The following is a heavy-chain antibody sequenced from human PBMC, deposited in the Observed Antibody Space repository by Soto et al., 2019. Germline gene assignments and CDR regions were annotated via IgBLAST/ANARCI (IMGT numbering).Heavy chain of an antibody. J-gene: IGHJ4*02. CDR2: ISGSGDNT. CDR3: ARDLVPAATSGAFDF. V-gene: IGHV3-23*01. Sequence: EVQLLESGGGLIQPGGSLRLSCGASGFTFTKYAVSWVRQSPAKGLEWVATISGSGDNTYYVDSVKGRFAISRDTSKSTVFLQINCLGVDDTAIYYCARDLVPAATSGAFDFWGQGTLVTVSS. D-gene: IGHD2-2*01. CDR1: GFTFTKYA.